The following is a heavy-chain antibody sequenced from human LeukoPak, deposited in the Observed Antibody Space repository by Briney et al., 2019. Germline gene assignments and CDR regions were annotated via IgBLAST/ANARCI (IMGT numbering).Heavy chain of an antibody. D-gene: IGHD5-18*01. Sequence: PGGSLRLSCAASGFTFSSYAMHWVRQAPGKGLEWVAVISYDGSNKYYADSVKGRFTISRDNSKNTLYLQMNSLRAEDTAVYYCARDSDSYGYVYPDYWGQGTLVPVSS. CDR2: ISYDGSNK. J-gene: IGHJ4*02. CDR3: ARDSDSYGYVYPDY. CDR1: GFTFSSYA. V-gene: IGHV3-30*04.